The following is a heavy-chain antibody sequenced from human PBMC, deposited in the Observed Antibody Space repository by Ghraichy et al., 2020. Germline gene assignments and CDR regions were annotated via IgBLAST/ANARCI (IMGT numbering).Heavy chain of an antibody. J-gene: IGHJ4*02. V-gene: IGHV5-51*01. CDR1: GYSFTSYW. CDR3: ARQYSYAVGEFDY. CDR2: IYPGDSDT. Sequence: GESLNISCKGSGYSFTSYWIGWVRQMPGKGLEWMGIIYPGDSDTRYSPSFQGQVTISADKSISTAYLQWSSLKASDTAMYYCARQYSYAVGEFDYWGQGTLVTVSS. D-gene: IGHD5-18*01.